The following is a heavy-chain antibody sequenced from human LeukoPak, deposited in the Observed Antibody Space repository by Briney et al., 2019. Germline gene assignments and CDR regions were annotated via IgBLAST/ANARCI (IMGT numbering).Heavy chain of an antibody. CDR3: ARGVVPARFWFDP. J-gene: IGHJ5*02. CDR2: IYYSGST. D-gene: IGHD2-15*01. CDR1: GGSISSYY. V-gene: IGHV4-59*01. Sequence: SETLSLTCTVSGGSISSYYWSWIRQPPGKGLEWIGYIYYSGSTNYNPSLKSRVTISVDTSKNQFSLKLSSVTAADTAVYYCARGVVPARFWFDPWGQGTLVTVSS.